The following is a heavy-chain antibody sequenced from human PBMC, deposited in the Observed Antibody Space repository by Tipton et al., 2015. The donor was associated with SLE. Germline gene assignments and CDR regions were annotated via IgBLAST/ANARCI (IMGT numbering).Heavy chain of an antibody. CDR1: GGSFRDHY. Sequence: LRLSCAVYGGSFRDHYWSWIRQTPGKGLEWIGEINHSESTNDNPSLRSRVIMSVDTSKNQFSLKLKSVTAADTAIYYCACIPAAAGRTIPLYYYTVDVWGQGTKVTVSS. D-gene: IGHD6-13*01. CDR2: INHSEST. V-gene: IGHV4-34*01. CDR3: ACIPAAAGRTIPLYYYTVDV. J-gene: IGHJ6*02.